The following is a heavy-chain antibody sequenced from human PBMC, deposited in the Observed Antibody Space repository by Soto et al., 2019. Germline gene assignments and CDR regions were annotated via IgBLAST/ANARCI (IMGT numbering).Heavy chain of an antibody. CDR2: ISWNSGNI. Sequence: EVQLVESGGGLVQPGRSLRLSCAASGFSLDDYAMHWVRQVPGKGLEWVSGISWNSGNIGYADSVKGRFTISRDNAKNFLYLQMKSLRVEDTAFYYCAKSQGRDLPFRAFDIWGQGTMVTVSS. V-gene: IGHV3-9*01. D-gene: IGHD3-10*01. CDR1: GFSLDDYA. J-gene: IGHJ3*02. CDR3: AKSQGRDLPFRAFDI.